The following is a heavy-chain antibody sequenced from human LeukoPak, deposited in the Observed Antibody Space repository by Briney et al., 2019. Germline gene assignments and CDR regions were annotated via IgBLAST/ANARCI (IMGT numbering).Heavy chain of an antibody. Sequence: KPSETLSLTCTVSGYSISSGYYWGWIRQPPGKGLEWIGSIYYSGSTYYNPSLKSRVTISVDTSKNQFSLKLSSVTAADTAVYYCARAPYDFWSGYYYFDYWGQGTLVTVSS. CDR3: ARAPYDFWSGYYYFDY. CDR2: IYYSGST. J-gene: IGHJ4*02. D-gene: IGHD3-3*01. CDR1: GYSISSGYY. V-gene: IGHV4-38-2*02.